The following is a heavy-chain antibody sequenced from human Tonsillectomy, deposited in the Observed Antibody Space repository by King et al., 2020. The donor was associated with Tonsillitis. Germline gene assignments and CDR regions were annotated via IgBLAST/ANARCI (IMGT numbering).Heavy chain of an antibody. Sequence: VQLVESGGGVVQPGRSLRLSCAASAFTFSNFCIHWVRQAPGKGLEGVAVISYDGSKKYYADSVKGRFTISRDDSKNTVYLQMNSLRSEDTAVYYCARGSGGSETYYILNYWGQGTLVTVSS. J-gene: IGHJ4*02. V-gene: IGHV3-30*03. D-gene: IGHD3-10*01. CDR2: ISYDGSKK. CDR3: ARGSGGSETYYILNY. CDR1: AFTFSNFC.